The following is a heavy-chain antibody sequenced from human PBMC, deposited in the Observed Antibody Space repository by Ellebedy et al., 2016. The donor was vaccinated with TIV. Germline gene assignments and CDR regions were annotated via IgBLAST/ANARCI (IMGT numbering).Heavy chain of an antibody. CDR1: GFTFRNYA. CDR3: AKDGMKGDYGDYGYYYYGMDV. Sequence: GESLKISCVASGFTFRNYAMAWVRQAPGKGLEWVSAISGSGGSTYYADSVKGRFTISRDNSKNTLYLQMNSLRAEDTAVYYCAKDGMKGDYGDYGYYYYGMDVWGQGTTVTVSS. J-gene: IGHJ6*02. D-gene: IGHD4-17*01. CDR2: ISGSGGST. V-gene: IGHV3-23*01.